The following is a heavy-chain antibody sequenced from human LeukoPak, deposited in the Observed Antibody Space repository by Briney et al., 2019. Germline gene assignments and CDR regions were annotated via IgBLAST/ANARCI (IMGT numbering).Heavy chain of an antibody. CDR2: INPSGGST. D-gene: IGHD3-10*01. CDR3: ARYCRLDYGSGKGFDP. CDR1: GYTFTSYY. V-gene: IGHV1-46*01. Sequence: ASVKVSCKASGYTFTSYYMHWVRQAPGQGLEWMGIINPSGGSTSYAQKFQGRVTMTRDTSTSTVYMELSSLRSEDTAVYYCARYCRLDYGSGKGFDPWGQGTLVTVSS. J-gene: IGHJ5*02.